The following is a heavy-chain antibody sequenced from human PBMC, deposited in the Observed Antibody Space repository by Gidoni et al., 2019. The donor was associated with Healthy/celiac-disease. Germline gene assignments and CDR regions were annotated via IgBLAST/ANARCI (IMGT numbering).Heavy chain of an antibody. J-gene: IGHJ5*02. CDR1: GGSISSYY. CDR3: ARGRYDFWSGYYGSGWFDP. D-gene: IGHD3-3*01. CDR2: IYSSGRT. V-gene: IGHV4-59*01. Sequence: QVQLQESGPGLVKTWETLSLTGTVSGGSISSYYWSWIRQPPGKGLEWIGYIYSSGRTTYHPSLKSRVTISVDPSKHQFSLKLSSVTAADTAVYYCARGRYDFWSGYYGSGWFDPWGQGTLVTVSS.